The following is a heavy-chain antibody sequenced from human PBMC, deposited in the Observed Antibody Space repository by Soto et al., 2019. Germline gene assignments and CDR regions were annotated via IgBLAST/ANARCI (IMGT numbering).Heavy chain of an antibody. CDR1: GYTFSRYG. J-gene: IGHJ6*02. CDR3: ARDEYGGDSGYAMDV. D-gene: IGHD2-21*02. Sequence: QAQLVQSGAAVRKPGASVMVSCKASGYTFSRYGISWVRQAPGQGLEWMGWINPNNGDTAYAQNLQGRVSMTTDTSTNTAHMELTNLRSDDTAVYYCARDEYGGDSGYAMDVWGQGTTVTVSS. V-gene: IGHV1-18*01. CDR2: INPNNGDT.